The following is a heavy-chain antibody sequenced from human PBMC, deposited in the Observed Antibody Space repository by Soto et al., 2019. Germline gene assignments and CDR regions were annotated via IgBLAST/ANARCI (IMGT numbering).Heavy chain of an antibody. V-gene: IGHV4-34*01. D-gene: IGHD3-10*01. Sequence: SETLSLTCAVYGGSFSGYYWSWIRQPPGKGLEWVGEINHSGSTNYNPSLKSRVTISVDTSKNQFSLKLGSVTAADTAVYYCARVTMVRGYGMDVWGQGTTVTVSS. J-gene: IGHJ6*02. CDR1: GGSFSGYY. CDR3: ARVTMVRGYGMDV. CDR2: INHSGST.